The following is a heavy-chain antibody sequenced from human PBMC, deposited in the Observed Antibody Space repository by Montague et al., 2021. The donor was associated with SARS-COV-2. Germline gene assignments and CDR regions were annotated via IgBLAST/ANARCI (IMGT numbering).Heavy chain of an antibody. V-gene: IGHV5-10-1*01. Sequence: QSGAEVKKPGDSLRISCKGSGYSFTSYWISWVRQMPGKGLEWMGRIDPSDSYTNYSPSFQGHVTISADKSISTAYLQWSSLKASDTAMYYCARRAGSSFIDNWFDPWGQGTLVTVSS. CDR2: IDPSDSYT. CDR3: ARRAGSSFIDNWFDP. D-gene: IGHD6-13*01. J-gene: IGHJ5*02. CDR1: GYSFTSYW.